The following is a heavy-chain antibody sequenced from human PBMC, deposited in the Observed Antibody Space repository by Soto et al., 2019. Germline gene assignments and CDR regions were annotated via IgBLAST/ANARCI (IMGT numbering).Heavy chain of an antibody. CDR2: IYLSGST. V-gene: IGHV4-59*01. CDR3: ARDFDFWSGYLSSYGMDV. CDR1: GGSFTNYS. Sequence: QVLQQESGPGLVKPSETLSLSCTVSGGSFTNYSWSWIRQPPGKGLEWIGYIYLSGSTNYNPSLKSRVTISKDPSKNLFSLTLRSVTAADTAVYFCARDFDFWSGYLSSYGMDVWGQGATVTVSS. J-gene: IGHJ6*02. D-gene: IGHD3-3*01.